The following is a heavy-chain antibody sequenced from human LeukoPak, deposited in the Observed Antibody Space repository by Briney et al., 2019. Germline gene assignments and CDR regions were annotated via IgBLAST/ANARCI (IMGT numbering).Heavy chain of an antibody. CDR2: IYYSGST. V-gene: IGHV4-39*01. D-gene: IGHD6-13*01. J-gene: IGHJ6*02. CDR1: GGSISSSSYY. CDR3: AGDSSSWFTSYYYGMDV. Sequence: SETLSLTCTVSGGSISSSSYYWGWIRQPPGKGLEWIGSIYYSGSTYYNPSLKSRVTISVDTSKNQFSLKLSSETAADTAVYYCAGDSSSWFTSYYYGMDVWGQGTTVTVSS.